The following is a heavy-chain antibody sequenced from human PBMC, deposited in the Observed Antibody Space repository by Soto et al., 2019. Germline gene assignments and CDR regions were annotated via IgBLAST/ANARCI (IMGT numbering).Heavy chain of an antibody. CDR3: ASVTAAAFDI. CDR1: GGSISSGGYY. Sequence: SETLSLTCTVSGGSISSGGYYWSWIRQHPGKGLEWIGYIYYSGSTYYNPSLKSRVTISVDTSKNQFSLKLSSVTAADTAVYYCASVTAAAFDIRGQGTMVTVSS. CDR2: IYYSGST. D-gene: IGHD6-13*01. J-gene: IGHJ3*02. V-gene: IGHV4-31*03.